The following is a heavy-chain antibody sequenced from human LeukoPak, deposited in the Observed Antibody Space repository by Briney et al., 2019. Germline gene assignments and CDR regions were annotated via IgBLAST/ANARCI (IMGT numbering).Heavy chain of an antibody. V-gene: IGHV3-30-3*01. CDR2: ISYDGSNK. J-gene: IGHJ4*02. Sequence: PGGSLRLSCAASGFTFSSYAMHWVRQAPGKGLEWVAVISYDGSNKYYADSVKGRFTISRDNAKNSLYLQMNSLRAEDTALYHCARGYDYGDYVGSFDYWGQGTLVTVSS. CDR1: GFTFSSYA. D-gene: IGHD4-17*01. CDR3: ARGYDYGDYVGSFDY.